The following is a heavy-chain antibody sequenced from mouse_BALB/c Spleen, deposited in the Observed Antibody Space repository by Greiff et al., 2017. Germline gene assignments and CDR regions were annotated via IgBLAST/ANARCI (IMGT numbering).Heavy chain of an antibody. J-gene: IGHJ4*01. D-gene: IGHD2-1*01. V-gene: IGHV1S81*02. CDR1: GYTFTSYW. CDR2: INPSNGRT. CDR3: ARGYYGYAMDY. Sequence: QVQLQQPGAELVKPGASVKLSCKASGYTFTSYWMHWVKQRPGQGLEWIGEINPSNGRTNYNEKFKSKATLTVDKSSSTAYMQLSSLTSEDSAVYDGARGYYGYAMDYWGQGTSVTVSS.